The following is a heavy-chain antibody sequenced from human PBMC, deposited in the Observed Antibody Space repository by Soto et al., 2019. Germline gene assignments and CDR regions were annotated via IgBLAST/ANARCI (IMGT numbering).Heavy chain of an antibody. CDR2: ISAYNGNT. J-gene: IGHJ3*02. Sequence: QVQLVQSGAEVKKPGASVKVSCKASGYTFTSYGISWVRQAPGQGLEWMGWISAYNGNTNYAQKLQGRVTMTTDTATSTAYMELRSLKSDDTAVYYCARGIPIFGVVSNAFDIWGQGTMVTVSS. V-gene: IGHV1-18*01. CDR1: GYTFTSYG. CDR3: ARGIPIFGVVSNAFDI. D-gene: IGHD3-3*01.